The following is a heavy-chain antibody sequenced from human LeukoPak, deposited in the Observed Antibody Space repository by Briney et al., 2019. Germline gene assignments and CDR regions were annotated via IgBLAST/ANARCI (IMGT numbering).Heavy chain of an antibody. D-gene: IGHD3-10*01. CDR2: INHSGST. Sequence: SSETLSLTCAVYGGSFSGYYWSWIRQPPGKGLEWIGEINHSGSTNYNPSLKSRVTISVDTSKNQFSLKLSSVTAADTAVYYCATGGAIDYWGQGTLVTVSS. V-gene: IGHV4-34*01. J-gene: IGHJ4*02. CDR1: GGSFSGYY. CDR3: ATGGAIDY.